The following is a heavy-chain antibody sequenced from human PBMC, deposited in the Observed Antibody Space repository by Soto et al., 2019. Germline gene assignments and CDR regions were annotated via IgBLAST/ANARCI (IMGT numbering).Heavy chain of an antibody. CDR3: AGGGGLPGYY. CDR1: GGSISSGGYS. Sequence: QLQLQESGSGLVKPSQTLSLTCAVSGGSISSGGYSWSWIRQPPGKGLEWIGYIYHSGSTYYNPSSTSGVNISVGRPRAASPLRLGPVPAAEPVVCCWAGGGGLPGYYRGTATL. V-gene: IGHV4-30-2*01. D-gene: IGHD1-26*01. J-gene: IGHJ4*02. CDR2: IYHSGST.